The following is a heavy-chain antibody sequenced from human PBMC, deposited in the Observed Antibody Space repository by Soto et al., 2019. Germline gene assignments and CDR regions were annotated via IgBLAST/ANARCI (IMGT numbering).Heavy chain of an antibody. J-gene: IGHJ4*02. CDR1: GDSINSDKYY. Sequence: QLQLQESGPGLVKPSETLSLTCSVSGDSINSDKYYWGWIRQPPGKGLEWIGSIYFRGNTYYNPALRPRVTISLDKSRSQFSLKLTSVPAADSAVYFCARLEGLATISYYFDFWGQGALVTVSS. CDR3: ARLEGLATISYYFDF. CDR2: IYFRGNT. V-gene: IGHV4-39*01. D-gene: IGHD3-9*01.